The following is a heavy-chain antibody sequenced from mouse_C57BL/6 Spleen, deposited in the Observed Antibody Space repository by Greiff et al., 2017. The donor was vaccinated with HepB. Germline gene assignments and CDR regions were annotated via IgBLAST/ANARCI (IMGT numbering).Heavy chain of an antibody. CDR2: IYPGDGDT. CDR1: GYAFSSSW. CDR3: ARDYYGSSLDY. V-gene: IGHV1-82*01. J-gene: IGHJ2*01. Sequence: VQPKESGPELVKPGASVKISCKASGYAFSSSWMNWVKQRPGKGLEWIGRIYPGDGDTNYNGKFKGKATLTADKSSSTAYMQLSSLTSEDSAVYFCARDYYGSSLDYWGQGTTLTVSS. D-gene: IGHD1-1*01.